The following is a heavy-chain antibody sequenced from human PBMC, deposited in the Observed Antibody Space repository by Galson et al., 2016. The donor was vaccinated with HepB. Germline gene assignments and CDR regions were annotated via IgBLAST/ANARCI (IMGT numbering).Heavy chain of an antibody. CDR3: ARASQPYCSSTSCYAGYYHYYGMDV. CDR1: GFTFSIYG. Sequence: SLRLSCAASGFTFSIYGMHWVRQAPGKGLEWVAVTWYDEINKYYADSVKGRFTISSDYSKNTLYLQMNSLRVDDTAVYYCARASQPYCSSTSCYAGYYHYYGMDVWGQGTTVTVSS. V-gene: IGHV3-33*01. J-gene: IGHJ6*02. CDR2: TWYDEINK. D-gene: IGHD2-2*01.